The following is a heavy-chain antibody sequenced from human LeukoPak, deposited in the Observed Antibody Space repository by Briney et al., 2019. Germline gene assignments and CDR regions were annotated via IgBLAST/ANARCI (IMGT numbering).Heavy chain of an antibody. D-gene: IGHD5-18*01. CDR2: IKQDGSEK. V-gene: IGHV3-7*01. J-gene: IGHJ6*02. Sequence: GGSLRLSCAASGFTFSSYWMSWVRQAPGKELEWVANIKQDGSEKYYVDSVKGRFTISRDNAKNSLYLQMNSLRAEDTAVYYCAREVDTAMVTESYYYYYYGMDVWGQGTTVIVSS. CDR3: AREVDTAMVTESYYYYYYGMDV. CDR1: GFTFSSYW.